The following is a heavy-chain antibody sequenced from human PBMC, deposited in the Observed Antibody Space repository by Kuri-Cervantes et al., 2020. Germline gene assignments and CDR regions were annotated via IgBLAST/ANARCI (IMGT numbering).Heavy chain of an antibody. D-gene: IGHD3-10*01. J-gene: IGHJ4*02. V-gene: IGHV1-24*01. CDR1: GYTLTELS. CDR3: ARVHYYGSGSHFFDY. CDR2: FDPEDGET. Sequence: ASVKVSCKVSGYTLTELSMHWVRQAPGKGLEWMGGFDPEDGETIYAQKFQGRVTMTEDTSTDTAYMELSSLRSEDTAVYYCARVHYYGSGSHFFDYWGQGTLVTVSS.